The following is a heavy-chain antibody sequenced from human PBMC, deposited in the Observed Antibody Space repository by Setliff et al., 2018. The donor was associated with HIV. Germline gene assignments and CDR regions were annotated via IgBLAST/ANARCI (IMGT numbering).Heavy chain of an antibody. CDR2: IYNSGRT. Sequence: SETLSLTCTVSGGSISSGGYFWSWIRQLPGKGLEWIGSIYNSGRTYYNPSLKSRVTISVDTSEDQFSLKLSSVTAADTAVYYCARGANYYDSSGYYDYWGQGTLVTVS. D-gene: IGHD3-22*01. CDR3: ARGANYYDSSGYYDY. V-gene: IGHV4-31*03. CDR1: GGSISSGGYF. J-gene: IGHJ4*02.